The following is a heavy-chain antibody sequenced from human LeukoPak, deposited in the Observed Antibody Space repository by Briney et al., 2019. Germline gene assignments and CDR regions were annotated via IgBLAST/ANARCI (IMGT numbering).Heavy chain of an antibody. J-gene: IGHJ4*02. CDR3: ARDVGEYCSSVSCYASDY. CDR1: GYTFTGYY. CDR2: INPSSGGT. Sequence: GASVKVSCKASGYTFTGYYMHWVRQAPGQGLEWMGWINPSSGGTNYAQKFQGRVTMTRDTSISTAYMEPSRLRSDDTAVYYCARDVGEYCSSVSCYASDYWGQGTLVTVSS. V-gene: IGHV1-2*02. D-gene: IGHD2-2*01.